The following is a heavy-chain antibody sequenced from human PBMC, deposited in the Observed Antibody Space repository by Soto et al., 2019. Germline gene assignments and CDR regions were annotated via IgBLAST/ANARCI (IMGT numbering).Heavy chain of an antibody. CDR1: GGTFSSYA. CDR3: ARLVVPAAWGYYYYYYGMDV. Sequence: SVKVSCKASGGTFSSYAISWVRQAPGQGLEWMGGIIPIFGTANYAQKFQGRVTITADESTSTAYMELSSLGSEDTAVYYCARLVVPAAWGYYYYYYGMDVWGQGTTVTVS. D-gene: IGHD2-2*01. J-gene: IGHJ6*02. V-gene: IGHV1-69*13. CDR2: IIPIFGTA.